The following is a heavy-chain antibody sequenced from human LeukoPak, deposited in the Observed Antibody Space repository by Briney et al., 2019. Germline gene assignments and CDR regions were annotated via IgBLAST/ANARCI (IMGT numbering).Heavy chain of an antibody. Sequence: GGSLRLSCAASGFTFSSYAMHWVRQAPGKGLEWVAVISYDESNKYYADSVKGRFTISRDNSKNTLYLQMNSLRAEDTAVYYCQMGILTGSEIDYWGQGTLVTVSS. V-gene: IGHV3-30*14. CDR1: GFTFSSYA. CDR2: ISYDESNK. D-gene: IGHD3-9*01. CDR3: QMGILTGSEIDY. J-gene: IGHJ4*02.